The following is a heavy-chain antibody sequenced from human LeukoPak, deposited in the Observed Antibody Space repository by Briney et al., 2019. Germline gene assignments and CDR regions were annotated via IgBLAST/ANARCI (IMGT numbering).Heavy chain of an antibody. CDR1: GYTFTDYY. Sequence: GASVKVSCKASGYTFTDYYMHWVRQAPGQGLERMGWINPNSGGTNSAQKFQGRVTMTRDTSVSTAYMELSRLRSDDTAVYYCARGGDYYYYYMDVWGKGTTVTVSS. CDR3: ARGGDYYYYYMDV. J-gene: IGHJ6*03. CDR2: INPNSGGT. V-gene: IGHV1-2*02. D-gene: IGHD4-17*01.